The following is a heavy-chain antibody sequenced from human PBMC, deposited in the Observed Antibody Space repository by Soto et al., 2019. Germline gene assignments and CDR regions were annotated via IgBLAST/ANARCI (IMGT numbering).Heavy chain of an antibody. CDR2: LIPIFGTT. CDR1: GGTYRSNA. CDR3: ARLSRFFHGSGYGMDF. V-gene: IGHV1-69*13. Sequence: SVKVSCKASGGTYRSNAISWVRQAPGQGLEWMGGLIPIFGTTNYAQKFQGRVTITADESASAAYMELRSLRSDDTAVYYCARLSRFFHGSGYGMDFRDQGTSVTVSS. J-gene: IGHJ6*02. D-gene: IGHD3-10*01.